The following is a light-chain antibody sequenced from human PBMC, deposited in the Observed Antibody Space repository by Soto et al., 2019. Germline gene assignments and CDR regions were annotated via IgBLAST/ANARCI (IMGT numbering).Light chain of an antibody. J-gene: IGKJ1*01. Sequence: GDRVTITCRASQNINNFLAWYQQKPGKAPKLLIYTTSTLEHGVPSRFSGRGSGTDFTLTISSLQPDDFATYFCQQYYSDWTFGQGTKVEI. CDR1: QNINNF. V-gene: IGKV1-5*03. CDR3: QQYYSDWT. CDR2: TTS.